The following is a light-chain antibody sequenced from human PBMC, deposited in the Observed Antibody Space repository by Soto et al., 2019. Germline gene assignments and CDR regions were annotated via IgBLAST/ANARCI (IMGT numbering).Light chain of an antibody. Sequence: IQMTQSPSSLSAPVGDRVSITCRASQGIRNDLGWYQQRPGKAPNLLIYGASTLESGVPSRFSGSGYGTEFTLTISSLQPEDFASYYCQLLDSFPLTFGQGTRLEIK. V-gene: IGKV1-17*01. CDR1: QGIRND. J-gene: IGKJ5*01. CDR2: GAS. CDR3: QLLDSFPLT.